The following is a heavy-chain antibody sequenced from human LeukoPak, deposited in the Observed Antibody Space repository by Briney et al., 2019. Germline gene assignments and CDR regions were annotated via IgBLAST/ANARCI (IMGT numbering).Heavy chain of an antibody. CDR3: AKISLHDYGDYADY. Sequence: GGSLRLSCAASGFTFSSYDMSWVREAPGKGLEWVSAISGSGGSTYYADSVKGRFTISRDNSKNTLYLQMNSLRAEDTAVYYCAKISLHDYGDYADYWGQGTLVTVSS. CDR2: ISGSGGST. J-gene: IGHJ4*02. V-gene: IGHV3-23*01. CDR1: GFTFSSYD. D-gene: IGHD4-17*01.